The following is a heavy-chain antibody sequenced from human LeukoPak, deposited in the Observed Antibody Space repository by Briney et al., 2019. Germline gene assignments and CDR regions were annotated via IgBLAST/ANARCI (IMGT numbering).Heavy chain of an antibody. D-gene: IGHD5-18*01. V-gene: IGHV3-23*01. Sequence: PGGSLRLSCAASAFTFSSYAMSWVRQAPGKGLEWVSAISGTGGNTYYADSVKGRFTISRDNSKNTLYLQMNSLRVEDTAVYYCARRKGVDTTMGIEDSWGQGTLVTVSS. CDR2: ISGTGGNT. CDR1: AFTFSSYA. CDR3: ARRKGVDTTMGIEDS. J-gene: IGHJ4*02.